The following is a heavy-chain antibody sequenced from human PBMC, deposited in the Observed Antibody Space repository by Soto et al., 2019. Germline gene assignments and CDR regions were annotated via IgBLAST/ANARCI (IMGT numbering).Heavy chain of an antibody. CDR2: IIPIFGTA. J-gene: IGHJ6*02. D-gene: IGHD2-2*02. V-gene: IGHV1-69*13. Sequence: ASVKVSFKASGGTFSSYAISWVRQAPGQGLEWMGGIIPIFGTANYAQKFQGRVTITADESTSTAYMELSSLRSEDMAVYYCARDLYAGCSSTSCYTPNYGMDVWGQGTTVTVSS. CDR3: ARDLYAGCSSTSCYTPNYGMDV. CDR1: GGTFSSYA.